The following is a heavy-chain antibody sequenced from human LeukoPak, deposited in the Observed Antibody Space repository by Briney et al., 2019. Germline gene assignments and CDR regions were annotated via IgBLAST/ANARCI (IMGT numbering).Heavy chain of an antibody. CDR1: GFTFSGFW. V-gene: IGHV3-74*01. Sequence: GGSLRLSCAASGFTFSGFWMHWVRQAPGKGLVWVSCISFDGSDATYADSVKGRFTISRDNAKSTVYLQMNSLRVEDTAVYYCITDLGWGQGTLVTVSS. J-gene: IGHJ4*02. D-gene: IGHD1-14*01. CDR3: ITDLG. CDR2: ISFDGSDA.